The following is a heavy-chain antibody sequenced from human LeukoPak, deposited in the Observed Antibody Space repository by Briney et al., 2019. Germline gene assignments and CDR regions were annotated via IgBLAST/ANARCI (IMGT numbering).Heavy chain of an antibody. J-gene: IGHJ3*02. CDR1: GFTFSTYW. V-gene: IGHV3-74*01. CDR3: ARGAFGVYAFDI. D-gene: IGHD3-3*01. Sequence: GGSLRLSCEASGFTFSTYWMHWVRQAPGKGLVWVSRITPDGSSTTYADSVRGRFTISRDNAKNTLYVQMNSLRAEDTAVYYCARGAFGVYAFDIWGQGTMVTVSS. CDR2: ITPDGSST.